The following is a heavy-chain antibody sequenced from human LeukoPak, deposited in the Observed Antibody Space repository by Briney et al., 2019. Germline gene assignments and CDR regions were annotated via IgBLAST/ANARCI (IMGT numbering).Heavy chain of an antibody. J-gene: IGHJ4*02. V-gene: IGHV1-69*13. CDR1: GGTFSSYA. CDR3: ARGRRDYYDSSGYFPLVYYFDY. D-gene: IGHD3-22*01. Sequence: SVKVSCKASGGTFSSYAISWVRQAPGQGLEWMGGIIPIFGTANYAQKFQGRVTITADESTSTAYMELSSLRSEDTAVYYCARGRRDYYDSSGYFPLVYYFDYWGQGTLVTVSS. CDR2: IIPIFGTA.